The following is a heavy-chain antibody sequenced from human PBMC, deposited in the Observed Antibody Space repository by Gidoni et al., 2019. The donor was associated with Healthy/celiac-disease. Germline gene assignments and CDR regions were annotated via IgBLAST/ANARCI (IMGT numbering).Heavy chain of an antibody. CDR2: INHSGST. V-gene: IGHV4-34*01. CDR3: ARLVRFLEWFQIRRGYYGMDV. J-gene: IGHJ6*02. D-gene: IGHD3-3*01. Sequence: QVQLQQWGAGLLKPSETLSLTCAVYGGSFSGYYWSWIRQPPGKGLEWIGEINHSGSTNYNPSLKSRVTISVDTSKNQFSLKLSSVTAADTAVYYCARLVRFLEWFQIRRGYYGMDVWGQGTTVTVSS. CDR1: GGSFSGYY.